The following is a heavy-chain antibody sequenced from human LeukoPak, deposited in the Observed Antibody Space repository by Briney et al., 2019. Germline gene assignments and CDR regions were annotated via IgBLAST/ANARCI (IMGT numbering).Heavy chain of an antibody. CDR1: GFTFSSYA. D-gene: IGHD3-22*01. CDR3: ARGETYYYDSSGYNY. J-gene: IGHJ4*02. Sequence: PGGSLRLSCAASGFTFSSYAMRWVRQAPGKGLEWVAVISYDGSNKYYADSVKGRFTISRDNSKNTLYLQMNSLRAEDTAVYYCARGETYYYDSSGYNYWGQGTLVTVSS. CDR2: ISYDGSNK. V-gene: IGHV3-30-3*01.